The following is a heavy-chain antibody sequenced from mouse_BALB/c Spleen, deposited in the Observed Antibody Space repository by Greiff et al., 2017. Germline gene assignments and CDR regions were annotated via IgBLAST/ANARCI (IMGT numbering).Heavy chain of an antibody. D-gene: IGHD2-4*01. V-gene: IGHV2-5-1*01. CDR3: PKNYDYYYAMDY. J-gene: IGHJ4*01. CDR2: IWRGGST. Sequence: VKLMESGPSLVQPSQSLSITCTVSGFSLTSYGVHWVRQSPGKGLEWLGVIWRGGSTDYNAAFMSRLSITKDNSKSQVFFKMNSLQADDTAIYYCPKNYDYYYAMDYWGQGTSVTVSS. CDR1: GFSLTSYG.